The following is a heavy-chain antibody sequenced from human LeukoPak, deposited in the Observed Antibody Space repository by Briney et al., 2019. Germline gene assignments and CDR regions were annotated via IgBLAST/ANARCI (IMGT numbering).Heavy chain of an antibody. D-gene: IGHD6-19*01. CDR3: ARVDSSGWLYYYYYYMDV. J-gene: IGHJ6*03. V-gene: IGHV1-18*01. CDR2: ISAYNGNT. Sequence: ASVKVSCKASGYTFTSYGISWVRQAPGQGLEWMGWISAYNGNTNYAQKLQGRVTMATDTSTSTAYMELRSLRSDDTAVYYCARVDSSGWLYYYYYYMDVWGKGTTVTVSS. CDR1: GYTFTSYG.